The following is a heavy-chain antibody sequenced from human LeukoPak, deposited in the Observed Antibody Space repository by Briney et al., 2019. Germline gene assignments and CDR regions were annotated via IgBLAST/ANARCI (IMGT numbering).Heavy chain of an antibody. CDR1: GGSISSYY. CDR3: ARDPTTVTTIFDS. CDR2: IYYSGST. Sequence: SETLSLTCTVSGGSISSYYWSWIRQPPGKGLEWIGYIYYSGSTNNNPSLKSRVTISVDTSKNQFSLKLSSVTAADTAVYYCARDPTTVTTIFDSWGQGTLVTVSS. V-gene: IGHV4-59*12. D-gene: IGHD4-17*01. J-gene: IGHJ4*02.